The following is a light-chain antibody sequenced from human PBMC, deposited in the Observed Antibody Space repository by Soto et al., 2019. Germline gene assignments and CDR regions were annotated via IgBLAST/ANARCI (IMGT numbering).Light chain of an antibody. Sequence: DIQMTQSPSTLSASVGDRVTITCRASQSVSSWLAWFQQKPGKAPKLLIYKASSLESGVPSRFSGSRSGTEFTLNISSLQPDDFETYYCQQYNSYPLTFGGGTKVDIK. V-gene: IGKV1-5*03. CDR2: KAS. J-gene: IGKJ4*01. CDR3: QQYNSYPLT. CDR1: QSVSSW.